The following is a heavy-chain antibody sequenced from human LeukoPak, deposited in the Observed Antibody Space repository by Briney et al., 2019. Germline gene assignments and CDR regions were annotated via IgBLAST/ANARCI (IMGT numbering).Heavy chain of an antibody. CDR3: ARHRGYCTSTSCPNWFDP. CDR2: IYLGDSDT. Sequence: GESLKISCKASGDSFTSYWIGWVRQMPGKGLEWMGIIYLGDSDTRYSPSFQGQATISADKSISTAYLQWSSLQASDTAIYYCARHRGYCTSTSCPNWFDPWGQGTLVTVSS. J-gene: IGHJ5*02. D-gene: IGHD2-2*01. CDR1: GDSFTSYW. V-gene: IGHV5-51*01.